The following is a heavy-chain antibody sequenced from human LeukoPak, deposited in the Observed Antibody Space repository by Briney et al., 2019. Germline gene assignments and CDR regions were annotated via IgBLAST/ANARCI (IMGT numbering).Heavy chain of an antibody. D-gene: IGHD5-12*01. CDR2: ISSSSSDI. V-gene: IGHV3-21*01. CDR1: GLTFSNYS. Sequence: TGGSLRLSCAASGLTFSNYSLNWVRQAPGKGLEWVSSISSSSSDIYYADSVKGRFTISRDNAKNSLYLQMNSLRAEDTAVYYCARESGYDIDFDYWGQGTLVTVSS. CDR3: ARESGYDIDFDY. J-gene: IGHJ4*02.